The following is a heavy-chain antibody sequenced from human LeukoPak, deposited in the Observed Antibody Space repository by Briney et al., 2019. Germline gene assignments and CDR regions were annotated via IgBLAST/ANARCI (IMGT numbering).Heavy chain of an antibody. CDR3: AKGIRSSSWYCFDY. CDR2: ISGSGGTT. D-gene: IGHD6-13*01. CDR1: GFTFSSYA. J-gene: IGHJ4*02. V-gene: IGHV3-23*01. Sequence: GGSLRLSCAASGFTFSSYAMSWVRQAPGKGLEWVSAISGSGGTTYYADSVKGRFTISRDNSKNTLYLQMNSLRAEDTAVYYCAKGIRSSSWYCFDYWGQGTLVTVSS.